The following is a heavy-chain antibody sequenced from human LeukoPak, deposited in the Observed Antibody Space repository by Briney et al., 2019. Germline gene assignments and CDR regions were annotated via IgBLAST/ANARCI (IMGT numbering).Heavy chain of an antibody. CDR1: GASISSGLYY. D-gene: IGHD6-19*01. J-gene: IGHJ6*03. CDR3: ARERGGSKLTGLYGRDYYYMDV. V-gene: IGHV4-61*10. Sequence: SETLSLTCSVSGASISSGLYYWNWIRQPAGKGLEWIGRIFESGKTNYNPSLKSRVTISVATSKNQLSLKLTSVTAADTAVYFCARERGGSKLTGLYGRDYYYMDVWGKGTTVTVSS. CDR2: IFESGKT.